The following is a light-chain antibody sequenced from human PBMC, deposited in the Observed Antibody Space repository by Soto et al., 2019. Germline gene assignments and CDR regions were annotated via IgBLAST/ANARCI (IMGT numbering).Light chain of an antibody. Sequence: QSVLTQPPSVSGAPGQRVTISCTGSSSNIGAGYNVHWYQQLPGTAPKLLIYGTSNRPSGVTDRFSGSKSGTSASLAITKLQAEDEADYYCQSYDSSLSVVFGGGTKLTVL. J-gene: IGLJ2*01. CDR2: GTS. CDR1: SSNIGAGYN. CDR3: QSYDSSLSVV. V-gene: IGLV1-40*01.